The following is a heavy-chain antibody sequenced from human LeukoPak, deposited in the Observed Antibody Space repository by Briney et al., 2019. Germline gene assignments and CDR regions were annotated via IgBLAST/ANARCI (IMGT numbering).Heavy chain of an antibody. CDR1: GGSFSGYY. CDR3: ARGGGNRFNPFDY. Sequence: PSETLSLTCAVYGGSFSGYYWSWIRQPPGKGLEWIGEINHSGSTNYNPSLKSRVTISVDTSKNQFSLKLSSVTAADTAVYYCARGGGNRFNPFDYWGQGTLVTVSS. D-gene: IGHD2/OR15-2a*01. CDR2: INHSGST. V-gene: IGHV4-34*01. J-gene: IGHJ4*02.